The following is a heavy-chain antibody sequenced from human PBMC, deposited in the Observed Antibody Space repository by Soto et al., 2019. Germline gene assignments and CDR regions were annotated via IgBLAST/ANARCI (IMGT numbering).Heavy chain of an antibody. CDR1: GFTFSSYS. V-gene: IGHV3-21*01. D-gene: IGHD6-6*01. Sequence: GGSLRLSCAASGFTFSSYSMNWVRQAPGKGLEWVSSISSSSSYIYYADSVKGRFTISRDNAKNSLYLQMNSLRAEDTAVSSCARHSSSSSQTLINCFDPWDQGTLVTVSS. CDR3: ARHSSSSSQTLINCFDP. CDR2: ISSSSSYI. J-gene: IGHJ5*02.